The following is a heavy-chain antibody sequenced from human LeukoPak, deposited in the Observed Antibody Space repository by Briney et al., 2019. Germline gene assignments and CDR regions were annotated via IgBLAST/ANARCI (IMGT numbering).Heavy chain of an antibody. D-gene: IGHD6-19*01. V-gene: IGHV3-30*04. CDR3: ASPYSSGWYGGDAFDI. J-gene: IGHJ3*02. CDR2: ISYDGSNK. Sequence: GGSLRLSCAASGFTFSSYAMHWVRQAPGKGLEWVAVISYDGSNKYYADSVKGRFTISRDNSKNTLYLQMNSLRAEDTAVYYCASPYSSGWYGGDAFDIWGQGTMVTVSS. CDR1: GFTFSSYA.